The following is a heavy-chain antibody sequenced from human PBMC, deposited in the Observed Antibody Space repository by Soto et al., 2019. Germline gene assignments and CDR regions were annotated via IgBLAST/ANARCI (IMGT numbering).Heavy chain of an antibody. CDR2: FSATSENT. V-gene: IGHV3-23*01. D-gene: IGHD6-19*01. J-gene: IGHJ4*02. CDR1: GFFFSRYT. CDR3: AKARDQQWVRLPFDY. Sequence: EVQLLESGGGLVQPGGSLRLSCVGSGFFFSRYTMTWVRQAPGKGLEWVSSFSATSENTYYADSVRGRFTISRDNSKNTLFLQMNTLTAEDTAMYYCAKARDQQWVRLPFDYWGQGILVIGSS.